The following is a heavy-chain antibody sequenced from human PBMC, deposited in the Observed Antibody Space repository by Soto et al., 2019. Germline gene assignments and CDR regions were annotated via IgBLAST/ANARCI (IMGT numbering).Heavy chain of an antibody. Sequence: GASVKVSCKASGGTFSSYAISWVRQAPGQGLEWMGRIIPILGIANYAQKFQGRVTITADKSTSTAYMELSSLRSEDTAVYYCARGFIVVVPAAEGSAFDIWGQGTMVTVSS. J-gene: IGHJ3*02. V-gene: IGHV1-69*04. CDR2: IIPILGIA. CDR1: GGTFSSYA. CDR3: ARGFIVVVPAAEGSAFDI. D-gene: IGHD2-2*01.